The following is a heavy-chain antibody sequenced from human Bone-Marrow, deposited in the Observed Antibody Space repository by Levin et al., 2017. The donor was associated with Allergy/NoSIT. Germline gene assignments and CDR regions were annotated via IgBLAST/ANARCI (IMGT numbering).Heavy chain of an antibody. CDR2: ISWNSGKI. CDR3: AKTRGFSVGIDALEM. Sequence: SLKISCAASGFTFDDYAMHWVRQTPGRGLEWVSGISWNSGKIGYGDSTKGRFTISRDNAKSSLYLQMNSLRVEDTPLYYSAKTRGFSVGIDALEMWGQGTMVTVSS. V-gene: IGHV3-9*01. J-gene: IGHJ3*02. CDR1: GFTFDDYA. D-gene: IGHD5/OR15-5a*01.